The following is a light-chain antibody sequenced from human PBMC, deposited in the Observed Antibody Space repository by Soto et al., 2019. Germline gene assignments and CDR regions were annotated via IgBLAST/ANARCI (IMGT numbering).Light chain of an antibody. CDR1: QSLLSSSNNKNY. J-gene: IGKJ4*01. CDR3: LQHYCARIS. Sequence: DFVMTQSPDSLAVSLGERATINCKSSQSLLSSSNNKNYLAWFQQKPGQPPKMVISWASTRVSGVPDRFSGSASWTDFTLTISSLQAEDVPVYFCLQHYCARISFGGGTKVEIK. V-gene: IGKV4-1*01. CDR2: WAS.